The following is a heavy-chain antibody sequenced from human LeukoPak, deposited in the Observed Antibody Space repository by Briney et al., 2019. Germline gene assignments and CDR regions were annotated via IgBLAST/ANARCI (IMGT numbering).Heavy chain of an antibody. J-gene: IGHJ4*02. CDR3: AGYSSSSLVYYFDY. Sequence: SETLSLTCTVSGGSISSYYWSWIRQPPGKGLEWIGYIYYSGSTNYNPSLKSRVTISVDTSKNQFSLKLSSVTAADTAVYYCAGYSSSSLVYYFDYWGQGTLVTVAS. D-gene: IGHD6-6*01. CDR1: GGSISSYY. CDR2: IYYSGST. V-gene: IGHV4-59*01.